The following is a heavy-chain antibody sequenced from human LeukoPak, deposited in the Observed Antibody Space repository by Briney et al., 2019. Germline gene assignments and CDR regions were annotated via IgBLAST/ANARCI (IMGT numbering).Heavy chain of an antibody. Sequence: GGSLRLSCAASGFTFSDYYMSWIRQAPGKGLEWVSYISSSSSTIYYADSVKGRFTISRDNAKNSLYLQMNSLRAEDTAVYYCAREDLVVPADTWIVYYYYGMDVWGQGTTVTVSS. CDR3: AREDLVVPADTWIVYYYYGMDV. J-gene: IGHJ6*02. V-gene: IGHV3-11*04. D-gene: IGHD2-2*01. CDR2: ISSSSSTI. CDR1: GFTFSDYY.